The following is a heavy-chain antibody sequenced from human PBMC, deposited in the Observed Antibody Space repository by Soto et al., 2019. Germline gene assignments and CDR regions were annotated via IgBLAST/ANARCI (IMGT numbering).Heavy chain of an antibody. CDR2: IYYSGST. CDR3: ARVHLYARVTTIDH. D-gene: IGHD4-17*01. V-gene: IGHV4-59*01. J-gene: IGHJ4*02. CDR1: GGSISSYY. Sequence: PSETLSLTCTVSGGSISSYYWSWIRQPPGKGLEWIGYIYYSGSTNYNPSLKSRVTISVDTSKNQFSLKLSSVTAADTAVYYCARVHLYARVTTIDHWGQGTQVTVSS.